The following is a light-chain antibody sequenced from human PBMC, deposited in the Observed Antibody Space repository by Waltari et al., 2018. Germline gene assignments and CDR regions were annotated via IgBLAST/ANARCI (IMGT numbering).Light chain of an antibody. CDR2: GNI. V-gene: IGLV1-40*01. CDR3: QSYDRSLSGWV. CDR1: RSNIGAGYD. Sequence: PGQRVTISCTGSRSNIGAGYDVHWYQQLPGTAPKLLIYGNINRPSGVPDRFSGSQSGTSPSLAITGLLAEDEGDYYCQSYDRSLSGWVFGGGTKLTVL. J-gene: IGLJ3*02.